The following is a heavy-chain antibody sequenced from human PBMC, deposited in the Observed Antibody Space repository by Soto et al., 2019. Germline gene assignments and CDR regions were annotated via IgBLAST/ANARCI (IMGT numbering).Heavy chain of an antibody. CDR1: GYTFTGYY. CDR3: ASDPSSQVPYNWFDP. CDR2: INPNSGGT. J-gene: IGHJ5*02. D-gene: IGHD6-13*01. Sequence: QVQLVQSGAEVKKPGASVKVSCKASGYTFTGYYMHWVRQAPGQGLEWMGWINPNSGGTNYAQKFQGRVTMTRDTSSSTAYMERSMLRSDDTAVYYCASDPSSQVPYNWFDPWGQGTLVTVSS. V-gene: IGHV1-2*02.